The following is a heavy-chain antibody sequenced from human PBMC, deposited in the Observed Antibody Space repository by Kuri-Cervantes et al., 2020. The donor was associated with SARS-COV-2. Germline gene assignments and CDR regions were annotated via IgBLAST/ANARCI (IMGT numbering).Heavy chain of an antibody. CDR1: GFTFSSYW. CDR3: ARDSDYDSSGLHDY. Sequence: GESLKISCAASGFTFSSYWMSWVRQAPGKGLEWVANIKQDGSEKYYVDSVKGRFTISRDNAKNSLYLQMNSLRAEDTAVYYCARDSDYDSSGLHDYWGQGTLVTVSS. CDR2: IKQDGSEK. J-gene: IGHJ4*02. V-gene: IGHV3-7*01. D-gene: IGHD3-22*01.